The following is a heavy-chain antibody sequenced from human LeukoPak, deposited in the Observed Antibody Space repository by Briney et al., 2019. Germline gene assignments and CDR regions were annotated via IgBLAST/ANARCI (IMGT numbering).Heavy chain of an antibody. Sequence: ASVKVSCKASGYTFTRYGISWVRQAPGQGLEWMGWISAYNGNTNYAQKLQGRVTMTTDTSTSTAYMELRSLRSDDTAVYYCARAVSNIVVVVAAVDYWGQGTLVTVSS. J-gene: IGHJ4*02. D-gene: IGHD2-15*01. CDR2: ISAYNGNT. V-gene: IGHV1-18*01. CDR3: ARAVSNIVVVVAAVDY. CDR1: GYTFTRYG.